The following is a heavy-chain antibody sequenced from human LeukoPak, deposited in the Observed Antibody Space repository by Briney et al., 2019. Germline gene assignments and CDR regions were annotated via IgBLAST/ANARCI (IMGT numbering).Heavy chain of an antibody. CDR3: ARTTSRDNYFDY. Sequence: SVKVSCKASGGTFSSYAISWVRQAPGQGLEWMGRIIPILGIANYAQKFQGRVTITADKSTSTAYMELSSLRSEDTAVYYCARTTSRDNYFDYWGQGTLVTVSS. V-gene: IGHV1-69*04. CDR2: IIPILGIA. CDR1: GGTFSSYA. J-gene: IGHJ4*02. D-gene: IGHD1-14*01.